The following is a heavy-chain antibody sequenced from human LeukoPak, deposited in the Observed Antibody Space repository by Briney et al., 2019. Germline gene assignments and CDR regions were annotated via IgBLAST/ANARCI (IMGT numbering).Heavy chain of an antibody. CDR3: ARDPNEYSSGWYVNWFDP. J-gene: IGHJ5*02. V-gene: IGHV3-30*04. CDR2: ISYDGSNK. CDR1: GVTFSSYA. Sequence: GGSLRLSCAASGVTFSSYAMHWVRQAPGKGLEWVAVISYDGSNKYYADSVKGRFTISRDNSKNTLYLQMNSLRAEDTAVYYCARDPNEYSSGWYVNWFDPWGQGTLVTVSS. D-gene: IGHD6-19*01.